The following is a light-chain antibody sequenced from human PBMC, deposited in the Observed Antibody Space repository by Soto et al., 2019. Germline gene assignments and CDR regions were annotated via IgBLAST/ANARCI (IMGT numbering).Light chain of an antibody. V-gene: IGLV2-14*01. CDR1: SSDIGTYNF. CDR2: EVS. J-gene: IGLJ3*02. Sequence: QSALTQPASVSGSPGQSITMSCTGSSSDIGTYNFVSWYQQHADKAPRLILYEVSNRPSGVSSRFSGSKSGNSASLTISGLQPEDVAHYFCSSYAATSSLVFGGGTNLTVL. CDR3: SSYAATSSLV.